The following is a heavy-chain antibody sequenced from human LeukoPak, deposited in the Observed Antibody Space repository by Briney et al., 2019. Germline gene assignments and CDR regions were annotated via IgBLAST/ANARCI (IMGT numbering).Heavy chain of an antibody. CDR2: IYSGGST. D-gene: IGHD6-19*01. CDR3: ASSGWPRSLDY. Sequence: PGGSLRLSCAASTFTFSSSTMNWVRQAPGKGLEWVSVIYSGGSTFYAASVKGRFTISRDNSKNTLFLQMNSLTAEDTAVYYCASSGWPRSLDYWGQGTLVTVSS. CDR1: TFTFSSST. J-gene: IGHJ4*02. V-gene: IGHV3-53*01.